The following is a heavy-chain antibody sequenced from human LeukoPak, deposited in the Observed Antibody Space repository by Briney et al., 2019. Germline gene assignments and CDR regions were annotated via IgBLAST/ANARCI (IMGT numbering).Heavy chain of an antibody. J-gene: IGHJ4*02. CDR1: GGSISSYY. Sequence: SETLSLTCTVSGGSISSYYWSWIRQPPGKGLEWIGEINHSGSTNYNPSLKSRVTISVDTSKNQFSLKLSSVTAADTAVYYCARGPGAAGDYWGQGTLVTVSS. D-gene: IGHD6-13*01. V-gene: IGHV4-34*01. CDR3: ARGPGAAGDY. CDR2: INHSGST.